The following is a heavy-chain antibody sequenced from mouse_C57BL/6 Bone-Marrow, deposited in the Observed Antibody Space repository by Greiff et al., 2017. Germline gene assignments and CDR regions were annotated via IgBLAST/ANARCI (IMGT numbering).Heavy chain of an antibody. V-gene: IGHV14-2*01. J-gene: IGHJ4*01. CDR3: ARSYYGSSSYYYAMDY. D-gene: IGHD1-1*01. CDR2: IDPEDGET. CDR1: GFNIKDYY. Sequence: EVQLQESGAELVKPGASVKLSCTASGFNIKDYYMHWVKQRTEQGLEWIGRIDPEDGETKYAPKFQGKATITAATSSNTAYLQLSSLTSEDTAVYYCARSYYGSSSYYYAMDYWGQGTSVTVSS.